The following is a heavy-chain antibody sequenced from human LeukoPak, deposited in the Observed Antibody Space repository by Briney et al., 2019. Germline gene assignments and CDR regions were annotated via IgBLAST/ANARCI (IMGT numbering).Heavy chain of an antibody. CDR3: ARQDMDVTGAGLDYFDY. V-gene: IGHV4-4*07. D-gene: IGHD1-26*01. Sequence: SETLSLTCNVSGDTFSNYYWSWIRQPAGRGLEWIGRIYGSGGSNYNPSLKSRVSISVDTSKNQFSLKLSSVTAADTAVYYCARQDMDVTGAGLDYFDYSGQGTLVTVSS. CDR1: GDTFSNYY. J-gene: IGHJ4*02. CDR2: IYGSGGS.